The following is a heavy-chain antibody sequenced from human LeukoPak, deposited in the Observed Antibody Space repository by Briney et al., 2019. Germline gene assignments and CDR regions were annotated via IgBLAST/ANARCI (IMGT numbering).Heavy chain of an antibody. CDR2: ISSSGSTI. J-gene: IGHJ4*02. CDR3: TRDNWNDVGLLY. D-gene: IGHD1-20*01. Sequence: GGSLRPSCRASGFTFRSNDANGLRKAPGKGLEWVSYISSSGSTIYYADSVKGRFTISRDNAKNSLYLQMNSLRAEDAAVYYCTRDNWNDVGLLYWGQGTLVTVSS. V-gene: IGHV3-48*03. CDR1: GFTFRSND.